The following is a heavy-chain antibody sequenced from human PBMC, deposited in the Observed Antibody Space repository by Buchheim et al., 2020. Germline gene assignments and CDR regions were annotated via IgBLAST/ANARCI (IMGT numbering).Heavy chain of an antibody. J-gene: IGHJ4*02. D-gene: IGHD3-22*01. CDR2: ISTIGSTI. CDR3: AKDLRYYDSSEKGYFDY. CDR1: GFTFSSYE. V-gene: IGHV3-48*03. Sequence: EVQLVESGGGLVQPGGSLRLSCAASGFTFSSYEMMWVRQAPGKGLEWVSYISTIGSTIYYADSVKGRFTISRDNSKNTLYLQMNSLRAEDTAVYYCAKDLRYYDSSEKGYFDYWGQGTL.